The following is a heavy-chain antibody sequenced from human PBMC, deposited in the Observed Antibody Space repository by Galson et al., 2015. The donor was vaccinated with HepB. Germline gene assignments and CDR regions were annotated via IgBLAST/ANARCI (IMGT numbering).Heavy chain of an antibody. CDR3: AKSAASGDYDY. Sequence: SLRLSCAASGFTFSSYAMHWVRQAPGKGLEYVSAISSNGGSTYYADSVKGRFTISRDNTKSTLYLQMSSLRAEDTAVYCCAKSAASGDYDYWGQGTMVTVSS. V-gene: IGHV3-64D*06. CDR2: ISSNGGST. J-gene: IGHJ3*01. D-gene: IGHD5-12*01. CDR1: GFTFSSYA.